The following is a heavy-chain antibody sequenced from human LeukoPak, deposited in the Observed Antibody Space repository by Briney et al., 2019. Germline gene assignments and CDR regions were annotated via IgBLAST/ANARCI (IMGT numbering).Heavy chain of an antibody. Sequence: PGGSLRLSCAASGFTFSSYSMNWVRQPPGKGLEWIGNIYYSGSTYYNPSLKSRVTISVDTSKNQFSLKLTSVTAADTAVYYCAREPREYSSSWQPSDYWGQGTLVTVSS. CDR2: IYYSGST. V-gene: IGHV4-59*12. J-gene: IGHJ4*02. D-gene: IGHD6-13*01. CDR3: AREPREYSSSWQPSDY. CDR1: GFTFSSYS.